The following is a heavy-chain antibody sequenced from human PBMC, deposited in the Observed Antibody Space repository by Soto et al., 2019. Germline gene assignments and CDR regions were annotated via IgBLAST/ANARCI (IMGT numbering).Heavy chain of an antibody. CDR1: GGSISNYY. CDR2: MYNTGST. CDR3: ARNFSVDYFDY. V-gene: IGHV4-4*08. Sequence: SETQSLTWTVSGGSISNYYWSWIRQPPGKGLEWIGYMYNTGSTIYNPSLKSRVTISVDRSKNQFSLKLSSVTAADTAVYYCARNFSVDYFDYWGQGSLVTVSS. J-gene: IGHJ4*02.